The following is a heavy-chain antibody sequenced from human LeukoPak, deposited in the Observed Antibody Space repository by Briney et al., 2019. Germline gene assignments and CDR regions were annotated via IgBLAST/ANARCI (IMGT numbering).Heavy chain of an antibody. J-gene: IGHJ4*02. D-gene: IGHD3-22*01. CDR1: GFTFSSYG. CDR2: ISYDGSNK. CDR3: AKAYYYDSKGGYEFDY. V-gene: IGHV3-30*18. Sequence: GGSLRLSCAASGFTFSSYGMHWVRQAPGKGLGWVAVISYDGSNKYYADSVKGRFTISRDNSKNTLYLQMNSLSAEDTAVYYCAKAYYYDSKGGYEFDYWGQGTLVTVSS.